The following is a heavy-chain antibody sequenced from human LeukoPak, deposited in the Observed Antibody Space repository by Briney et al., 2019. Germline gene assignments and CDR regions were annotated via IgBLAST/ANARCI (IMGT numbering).Heavy chain of an antibody. CDR1: GFTFTSYW. D-gene: IGHD6-13*01. CDR2: IKDDGAET. J-gene: IGHJ6*03. Sequence: PGGSLRLSCAVSGFTFTSYWMSWVRQAPGKGLEWVANIKDDGAETYYVESVKGRFTISRDNAKNSLYLQMNSLRAEDTAVYYCAREFPFTLAAAGTLGYYYYYYMDVWGKGTTVTISS. V-gene: IGHV3-7*01. CDR3: AREFPFTLAAAGTLGYYYYYYMDV.